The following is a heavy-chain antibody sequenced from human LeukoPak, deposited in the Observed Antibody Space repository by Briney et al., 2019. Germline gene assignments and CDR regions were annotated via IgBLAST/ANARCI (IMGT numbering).Heavy chain of an antibody. CDR3: AKIPYIYYDSSGYVDY. J-gene: IGHJ4*02. V-gene: IGHV3-23*01. Sequence: GGSLRLSCAASGFTFSSYAMSWVRQAPGKGLEWVSAISGSGGSTYYADSVKGRFTISRDNSKNTLYLQMNSLRAEDTAVYYCAKIPYIYYDSSGYVDYWGQGTLVTVSS. CDR2: ISGSGGST. D-gene: IGHD3-22*01. CDR1: GFTFSSYA.